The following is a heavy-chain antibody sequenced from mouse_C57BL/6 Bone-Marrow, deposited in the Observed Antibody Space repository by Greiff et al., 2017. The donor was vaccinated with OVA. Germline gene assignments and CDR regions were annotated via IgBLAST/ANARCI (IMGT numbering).Heavy chain of an antibody. J-gene: IGHJ4*01. CDR2: LWRGGST. Sequence: QVQLKESGPGLVQPSQCLSITCTVSGFSLTSYGVHWVRQSPGKGLEWLGVLWRGGSTDYNAAILSSLSIIKDNSKSKVFFKMNSLQADDTAIYYCAKRLLLRSYAMDYWGQGTSVTVSS. V-gene: IGHV2-5*01. CDR1: GFSLTSYG. D-gene: IGHD1-1*01. CDR3: AKRLLLRSYAMDY.